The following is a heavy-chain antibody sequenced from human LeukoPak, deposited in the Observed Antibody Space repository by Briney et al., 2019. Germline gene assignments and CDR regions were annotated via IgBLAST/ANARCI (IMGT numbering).Heavy chain of an antibody. Sequence: SETLSLTCAVYGGSFSGYYWSWIRQPPGKGLEWIGEINHSGSTNYNPSLKSRVTISVDTSKNQFSLKLSSVTAADTAVYYCARGDWNDYVWGSYRSGSPFDYWGQGTLVTVSS. CDR3: ARGDWNDYVWGSYRSGSPFDY. CDR2: INHSGST. J-gene: IGHJ4*02. CDR1: GGSFSGYY. D-gene: IGHD3-16*02. V-gene: IGHV4-34*01.